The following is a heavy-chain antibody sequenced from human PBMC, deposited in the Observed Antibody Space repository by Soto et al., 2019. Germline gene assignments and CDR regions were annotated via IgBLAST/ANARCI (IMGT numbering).Heavy chain of an antibody. V-gene: IGHV3-11*06. Sequence: VGSLRVSCAASEFTCSDYYLSWISQAPGKGLEWVSYISSSSSYTNYADSVKGRFTISRDNAKNSLYLQMNSLRADDTAVYYCARTGSYGGNPNLDYLGQGPLVTVSS. J-gene: IGHJ4*02. CDR1: EFTCSDYY. CDR3: ARTGSYGGNPNLDY. D-gene: IGHD4-17*01. CDR2: ISSSSSYT.